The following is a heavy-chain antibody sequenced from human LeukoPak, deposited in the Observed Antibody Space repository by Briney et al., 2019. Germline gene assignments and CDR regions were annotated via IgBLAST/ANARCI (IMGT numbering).Heavy chain of an antibody. Sequence: GGSLRLSCAASGFTFSESWMTWVRQIPGQGLEWVPHINHEGGGIQYVDSVKGRFTISRDNAKGSVYLQMNSLRAEDTAIYHCATYINWVAGDVWGQGTTVIVSS. CDR3: ATYINWVAGDV. CDR1: GFTFSESW. D-gene: IGHD1-1*01. V-gene: IGHV3-7*01. J-gene: IGHJ6*02. CDR2: INHEGGGI.